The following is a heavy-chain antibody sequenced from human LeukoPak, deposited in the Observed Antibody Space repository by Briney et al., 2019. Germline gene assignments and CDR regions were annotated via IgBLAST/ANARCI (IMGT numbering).Heavy chain of an antibody. V-gene: IGHV3-7*01. CDR3: ARDSYYGDYPENYFDY. J-gene: IGHJ4*02. CDR1: GITFSNSA. Sequence: PGGSLRLSCVPSGITFSNSALSWVRQAPGKGLEWVANIKQDGSEKYYVDSVKGRFTISRDNAKNSLYLQMNSLRAEDTAVYYCARDSYYGDYPENYFDYWGQGTLVTVSS. CDR2: IKQDGSEK. D-gene: IGHD4-17*01.